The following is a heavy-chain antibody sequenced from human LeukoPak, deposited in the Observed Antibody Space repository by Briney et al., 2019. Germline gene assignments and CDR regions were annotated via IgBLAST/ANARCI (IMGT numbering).Heavy chain of an antibody. CDR1: GYTXTGYY. Sequence: ASVKVSCKASGYTXTGYYMHWVRQAPGQGLEWMGWINPNSGGTNYAQKFQGRVTMTRDTSISTAYMELSRLRSDDTAVYFCARVGGTGTAVHWYFDLWGRGTLVTVSS. CDR3: ARVGGTGTAVHWYFDL. J-gene: IGHJ2*01. CDR2: INPNSGGT. V-gene: IGHV1-2*02. D-gene: IGHD1-1*01.